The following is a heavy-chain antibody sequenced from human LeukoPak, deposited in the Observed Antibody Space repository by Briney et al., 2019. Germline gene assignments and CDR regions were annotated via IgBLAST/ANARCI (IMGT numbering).Heavy chain of an antibody. D-gene: IGHD3-22*01. CDR2: IIPILGIA. CDR1: GGTFSSYA. Sequence: ASVKVSCKASGGTFSSYAISWVRQAPGQGLEWMGRIIPILGIANYAQKFQGRVTITADKSTSTAYMELSSLRSEDTAVYYCVRLIPSILVREDGDSYYYGMDVWGQGTTVTVSS. J-gene: IGHJ6*02. V-gene: IGHV1-69*04. CDR3: VRLIPSILVREDGDSYYYGMDV.